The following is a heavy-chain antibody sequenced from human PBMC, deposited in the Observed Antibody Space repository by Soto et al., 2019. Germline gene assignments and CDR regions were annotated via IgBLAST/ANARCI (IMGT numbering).Heavy chain of an antibody. Sequence: ASVKVSCKASGYTFTDHAIHWVRQAPGQGLEWMGWINAGKGDTKYPQRFQGRVTITRDTSASTAYMELSSLRSEDAAVYYCARNILGGTTDYWGPGTLVTVSS. V-gene: IGHV1-3*01. D-gene: IGHD1-7*01. CDR3: ARNILGGTTDY. CDR1: GYTFTDHA. J-gene: IGHJ4*02. CDR2: INAGKGDT.